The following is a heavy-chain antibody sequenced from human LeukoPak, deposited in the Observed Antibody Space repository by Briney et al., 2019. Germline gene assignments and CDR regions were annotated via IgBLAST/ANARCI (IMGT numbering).Heavy chain of an antibody. V-gene: IGHV3-43*01. D-gene: IGHD3-16*01. Sequence: PGGSLRLSCAASGFTFDDYTMHWVRQAPGNGLEWVSLITWDGGSTYYADSVKGRFTIPRDNSKNTLYLQINSLRAEDTAVYFCAKDRLGGPYFFHYWGQGTLVTVSS. J-gene: IGHJ4*02. CDR1: GFTFDDYT. CDR2: ITWDGGST. CDR3: AKDRLGGPYFFHY.